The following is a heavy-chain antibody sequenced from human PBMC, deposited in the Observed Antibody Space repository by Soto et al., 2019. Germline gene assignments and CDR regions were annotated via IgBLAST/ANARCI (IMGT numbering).Heavy chain of an antibody. CDR1: GFTFSSHA. D-gene: IGHD1-26*01. CDR2: ISSDGSNK. CDR3: VKDGDVGSDCYLVS. V-gene: IGHV3-30-3*01. Sequence: QVQLVESGGGVVQPGRSLRLSCAVSGFTFSSHAMHWVRQAPGMGLEWVTLISSDGSNKYYADSVKGRFTTSRENSKNTMDLPMNSLRVGDTAVDYCVKDGDVGSDCYLVSWSQGALVTVSS. J-gene: IGHJ5*02.